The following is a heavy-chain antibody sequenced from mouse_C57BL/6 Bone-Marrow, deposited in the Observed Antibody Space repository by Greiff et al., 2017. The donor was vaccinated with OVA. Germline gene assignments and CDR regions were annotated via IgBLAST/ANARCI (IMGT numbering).Heavy chain of an antibody. CDR1: GFTFSSYG. CDR2: ISSGGSYP. D-gene: IGHD2-14*01. V-gene: IGHV5-6*01. Sequence: EVMLVESGGDLVKPGGSLKLSCAASGFTFSSYGMSWVRQTPDKRLEWVATISSGGSYPYYPDSVKGRFTISRDNAKNTLYLQMSSLKSEDTAMYYCARVPSFAYWGQGTLVTVSA. CDR3: ARVPSFAY. J-gene: IGHJ3*01.